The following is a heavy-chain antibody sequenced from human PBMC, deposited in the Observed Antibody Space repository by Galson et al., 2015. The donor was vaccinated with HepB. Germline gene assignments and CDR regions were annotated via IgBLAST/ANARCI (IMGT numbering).Heavy chain of an antibody. D-gene: IGHD2-15*01. CDR3: ATLPSECVSGVDF. J-gene: IGHJ4*02. Sequence: SVKVSCKVSGFTLTDLSMHWVRQAPGKGLEWMAGFDPEDGKTIYAQKFQGRVTMTEDTSKDTAYMVMSSLRSEDTAVYYCATLPSECVSGVDFWGQGTLVTVSS. CDR2: FDPEDGKT. V-gene: IGHV1-24*01. CDR1: GFTLTDLS.